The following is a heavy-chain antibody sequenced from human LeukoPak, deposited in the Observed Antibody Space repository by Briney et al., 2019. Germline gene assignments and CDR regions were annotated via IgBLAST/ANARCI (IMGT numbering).Heavy chain of an antibody. J-gene: IGHJ3*02. CDR3: ARDLVTVTKGFDI. CDR1: DDSLSSHY. V-gene: IGHV4-59*11. Sequence: SETLSLTCAVSDDSLSSHYWTWIRQPPGKGLEWIGYISYIGRTNYTPSLKSRVTISIDTSKHQFSLKLSSVTAADTAVYYCARDLVTVTKGFDIWGQGTMVSVSS. D-gene: IGHD4-17*01. CDR2: ISYIGRT.